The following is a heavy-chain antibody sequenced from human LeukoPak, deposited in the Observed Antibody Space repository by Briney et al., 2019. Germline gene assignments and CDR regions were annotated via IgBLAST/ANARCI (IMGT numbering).Heavy chain of an antibody. CDR3: ARATYYYDSSGYYYGAFDI. V-gene: IGHV1-2*02. CDR2: INPNSGGT. J-gene: IGHJ3*02. CDR1: GYTFTGYY. D-gene: IGHD3-22*01. Sequence: ASVKVSCKASGYTFTGYYMHWVRQAPGQGLEWMGWINPNSGGTNYAQKFQGRVTMTRDTSISTAYMELSRLRPDDTAVYYCARATYYYDSSGYYYGAFDIWGQGTMVTVSS.